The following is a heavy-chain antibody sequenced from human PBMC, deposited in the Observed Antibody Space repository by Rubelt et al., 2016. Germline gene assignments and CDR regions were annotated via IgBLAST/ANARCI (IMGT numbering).Heavy chain of an antibody. J-gene: IGHJ4*02. CDR3: AKEIYSGYGPFDY. D-gene: IGHD5-12*01. CDR1: GFTFSRYA. V-gene: IGHV3-30*04. CDR2: ISDDGSNK. Sequence: QVQLVESGGGVVQPGRSLRLSCAASGFTFSRYAIHWVRQAPGKGLEWVALISDDGSNKYYADSVKGRFTISRNNSKNTLYLQMNSLRAEDTAVYYCAKEIYSGYGPFDYWGQGTLVTVSS.